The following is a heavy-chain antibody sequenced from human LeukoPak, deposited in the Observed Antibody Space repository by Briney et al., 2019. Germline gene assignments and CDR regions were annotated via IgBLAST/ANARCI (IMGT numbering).Heavy chain of an antibody. V-gene: IGHV3-64*01. Sequence: PGESLRLSCAASGFTFSSYAMHWVRQAPGKGLEYVSAISSNGGSTYYANSVKGRFTISRDNSKNTLYLQIGSLRAEDMAVYYCARPQTKKLVYFDYRGQGTLVTVSS. CDR3: ARPQTKKLVYFDY. D-gene: IGHD1/OR15-1a*01. J-gene: IGHJ4*02. CDR1: GFTFSSYA. CDR2: ISSNGGST.